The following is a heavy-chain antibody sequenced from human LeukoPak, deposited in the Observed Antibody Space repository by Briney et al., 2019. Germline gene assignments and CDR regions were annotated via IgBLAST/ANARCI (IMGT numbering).Heavy chain of an antibody. CDR3: ASSHDSSGND. J-gene: IGHJ4*02. V-gene: IGHV3-7*03. CDR2: IHKDGRVM. CDR1: GFSFSTYW. Sequence: GGSLRLSCAASGFSFSTYWMVWVRQAPGKGLEWVGNIHKDGRVMFYAASVKGRFTISRDNAKNSLYLDMNSLRDEDTAIYYCASSHDSSGNDWGQGTLVTVSS. D-gene: IGHD3-22*01.